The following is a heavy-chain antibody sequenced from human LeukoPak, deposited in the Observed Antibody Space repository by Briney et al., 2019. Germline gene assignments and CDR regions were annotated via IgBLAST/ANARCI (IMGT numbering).Heavy chain of an antibody. D-gene: IGHD2-2*01. CDR3: ARVKVVVVPAAMDY. CDR1: GGSFSGYY. J-gene: IGHJ4*02. V-gene: IGHV4-34*01. Sequence: SETLSLTCAVYGGSFSGYYWSWIRQSPGKGLEWIGEINHSGSTNYNPSLKSRVTISVDTSKNQFSLKLSSVTAADTAVYYCARVKVVVVPAAMDYWGQGTLVTVSS. CDR2: INHSGST.